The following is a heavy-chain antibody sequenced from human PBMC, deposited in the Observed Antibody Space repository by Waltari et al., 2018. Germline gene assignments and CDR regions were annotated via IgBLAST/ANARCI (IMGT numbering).Heavy chain of an antibody. Sequence: EVQLLESGGGLVQPGGSLRLSCAASGFTFSSYAMSWVRQAPGKGLGGVSAISGSGGSTYYADSGKGRFTISRDNSKNTLYLQMNSLRAEDTAVYYCAKLYGDYVAYFDYWGQGTLVTVSS. D-gene: IGHD4-17*01. V-gene: IGHV3-23*01. CDR2: ISGSGGST. J-gene: IGHJ4*02. CDR1: GFTFSSYA. CDR3: AKLYGDYVAYFDY.